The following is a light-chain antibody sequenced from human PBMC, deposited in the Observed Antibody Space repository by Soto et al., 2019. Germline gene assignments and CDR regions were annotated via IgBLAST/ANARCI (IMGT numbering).Light chain of an antibody. J-gene: IGKJ4*01. Sequence: DIQMTQSPSTLSASVGDRVTITCRASQSISTWLAWYQQKPGKAPKILIYKASSLEGGVPSRFSGSGSGTDFNITISSLQPDDFATYYCQQYNTYPLTFGGGTTVEIK. V-gene: IGKV1-5*03. CDR3: QQYNTYPLT. CDR2: KAS. CDR1: QSISTW.